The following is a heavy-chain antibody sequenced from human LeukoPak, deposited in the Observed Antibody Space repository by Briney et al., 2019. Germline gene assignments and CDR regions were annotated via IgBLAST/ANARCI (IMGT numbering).Heavy chain of an antibody. D-gene: IGHD3-22*01. V-gene: IGHV4-39*07. CDR1: GGSISSSSYY. Sequence: SETLSLTCTVSGGSISSSSYYWGWIRQPPGKRLEWIGSIYYSGSTYYNPSLKSRVTISVHTSKNQFSLKLSSVTAADTAVYYCARARPYYYDSSGYPSYYFDYWGQGTLVTVSS. CDR2: IYYSGST. J-gene: IGHJ4*02. CDR3: ARARPYYYDSSGYPSYYFDY.